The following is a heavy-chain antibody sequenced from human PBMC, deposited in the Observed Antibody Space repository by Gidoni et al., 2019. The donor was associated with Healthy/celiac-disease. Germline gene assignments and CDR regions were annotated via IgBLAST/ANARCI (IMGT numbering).Heavy chain of an antibody. CDR1: GFTFSHAW. J-gene: IGHJ6*02. Sequence: EVQLVESGGGLVRPGGSLRLSCAASGFTFSHAWMSWVRPAPGKGLGWVGRIKSKTEGGTTDYAAPVKGRFTISRDDSKNTLYLQMNSLKTEDTAVYYCTTDLATDYYYGMDVWGQGTTVTVSS. CDR3: TTDLATDYYYGMDV. CDR2: IKSKTEGGTT. V-gene: IGHV3-15*01.